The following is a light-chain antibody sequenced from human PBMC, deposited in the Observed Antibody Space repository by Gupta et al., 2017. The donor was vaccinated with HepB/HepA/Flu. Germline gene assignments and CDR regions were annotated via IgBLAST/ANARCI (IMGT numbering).Light chain of an antibody. Sequence: DIVMTQSPDSLAVSLGERATINCKSSQSVLYSSNNKNYLAWYQQKPGQPPKLLIYWASTRESGVPDRFSGSGSGTEFTLTISSLQAEDVAVYYCQQYHSPPHTFGQGTKLEIK. CDR2: WAS. CDR3: QQYHSPPHT. CDR1: QSVLYSSNNKNY. V-gene: IGKV4-1*01. J-gene: IGKJ2*01.